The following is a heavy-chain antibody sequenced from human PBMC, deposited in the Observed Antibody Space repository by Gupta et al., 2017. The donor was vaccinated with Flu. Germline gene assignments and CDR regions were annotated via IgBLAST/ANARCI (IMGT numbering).Heavy chain of an antibody. CDR2: INYSGNT. D-gene: IGHD3-10*01. CDR3: ARLPFVPGSHGDY. V-gene: IGHV4-39*01. Sequence: IRQPPGKGLDWIASINYSGNTYYNPSLKSRVTIFVDTSQNQFSLKVYSVTAADTAVYYCARLPFVPGSHGDYWGQGTLVTVSS. J-gene: IGHJ4*02.